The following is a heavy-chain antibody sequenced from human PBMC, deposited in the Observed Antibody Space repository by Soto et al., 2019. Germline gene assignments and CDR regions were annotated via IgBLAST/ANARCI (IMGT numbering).Heavy chain of an antibody. D-gene: IGHD2-21*02. CDR3: ARGGHVVVVTAALDY. CDR1: GDTFTEYY. V-gene: IGHV1-46*01. Sequence: QVQLMQSGAEVKKPGASVKVSCKASGDTFTEYYIHWVRQAPGQGLEWMGTVNPSGGHTTYAQHFLGRVNMTRDTATSTLSMELTSMTSEDTAVYYCARGGHVVVVTAALDYWGQGTLVTVSS. J-gene: IGHJ4*02. CDR2: VNPSGGHT.